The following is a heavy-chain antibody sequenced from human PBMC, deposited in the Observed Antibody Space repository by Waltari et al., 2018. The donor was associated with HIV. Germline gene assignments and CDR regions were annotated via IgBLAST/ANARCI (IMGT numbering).Heavy chain of an antibody. CDR1: GYTFTSGA. V-gene: IGHV1-8*02. D-gene: IGHD2-15*01. J-gene: IGHJ4*02. Sequence: QVQLVQSGAEVRKPGASVQVSCKASGYTFTSGAVNWVRQDPDQGLEWMGWVNPYSGNTGYAKNFQGRVTMTRNTSISTAYMELSGLRSEDTAVYYCARGAPGHYCSGGSCPYFDYWGQGSLVTVSS. CDR3: ARGAPGHYCSGGSCPYFDY. CDR2: VNPYSGNT.